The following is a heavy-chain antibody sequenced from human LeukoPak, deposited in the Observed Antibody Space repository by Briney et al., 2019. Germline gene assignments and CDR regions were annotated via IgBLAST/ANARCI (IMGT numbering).Heavy chain of an antibody. J-gene: IGHJ3*02. V-gene: IGHV3-21*01. Sequence: GESLRLSCAASGFTFSSYSMNWVRQAPGKGLEWVSSISSSSSYIYYADSVKGRFTISRDNAKNSLYLQMNSLRAEDTAVYYCARQTQWLVGDGAFDIWGQGTMVTVSS. CDR2: ISSSSSYI. D-gene: IGHD6-19*01. CDR3: ARQTQWLVGDGAFDI. CDR1: GFTFSSYS.